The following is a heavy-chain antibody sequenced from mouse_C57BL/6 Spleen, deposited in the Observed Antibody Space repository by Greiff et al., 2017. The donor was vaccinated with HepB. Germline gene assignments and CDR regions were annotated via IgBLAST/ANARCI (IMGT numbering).Heavy chain of an antibody. CDR2: IDPENGDT. CDR3: TTGYYGGSYAWFAY. V-gene: IGHV14-4*01. D-gene: IGHD1-1*01. CDR1: GFNIKDDY. J-gene: IGHJ3*01. Sequence: VQLQQSGAELVRPGASVKLSCTASGFNIKDDYMHWVKQRPEQGLEWIGWIDPENGDTEYASKFQGKATITADTSSNTAYLQLSSLTSEDTAVYDCTTGYYGGSYAWFAYWGQGTLVAVSA.